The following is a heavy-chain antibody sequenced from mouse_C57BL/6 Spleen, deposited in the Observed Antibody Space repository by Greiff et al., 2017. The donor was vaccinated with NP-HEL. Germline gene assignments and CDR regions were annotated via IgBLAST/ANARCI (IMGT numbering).Heavy chain of an antibody. CDR3: ARSPSTMVRGYFDY. V-gene: IGHV14-3*01. CDR2: IDPANGNT. J-gene: IGHJ2*01. CDR1: GFNIKNTY. D-gene: IGHD2-2*01. Sequence: EVQLQESVAELVRPGASVKLSCTASGFNIKNTYMHLVKQRPETGLEWIGRIDPANGNTKYAPKVQGKATITADTSSNTAYLQLSSLTSEDTAIYYCARSPSTMVRGYFDYWGQGTTLTVSS.